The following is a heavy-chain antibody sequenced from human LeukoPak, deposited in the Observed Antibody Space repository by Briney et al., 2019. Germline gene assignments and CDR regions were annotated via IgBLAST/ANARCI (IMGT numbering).Heavy chain of an antibody. D-gene: IGHD2-2*02. CDR1: AFTLSNYW. CDR3: TRVGYCASTGCYTGVSPFDY. J-gene: IGHJ4*02. CDR2: IKQDVSEK. V-gene: IGHV3-7*04. Sequence: SLRLSSPVSAFTLSNYWMSWVRQAPRKGLEWVAKIKQDVSEKYYVDSVKDRFTISRDNAQNSLYLQMNTLRAEDTAGYYCTRVGYCASTGCYTGVSPFDYWGQGTLVTISS.